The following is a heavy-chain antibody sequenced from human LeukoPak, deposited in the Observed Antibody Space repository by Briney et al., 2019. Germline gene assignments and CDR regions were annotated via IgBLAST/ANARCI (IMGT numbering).Heavy chain of an antibody. CDR1: GGTFTNYA. V-gene: IGHV1-69*06. CDR2: IIPIFDTA. J-gene: IGHJ4*02. CDR3: ARSTRGPPYCGDGCYPPFDF. Sequence: SVKVSCKASGGTFTNYAINWVRQAPGQGLQWMGRIIPIFDTANYAQKFQGRVTITADKSTSTAYMDLTSLTSEDTAVYYCARSTRGPPYCGDGCYPPFDFWGQGTLVTVSS. D-gene: IGHD2-21*02.